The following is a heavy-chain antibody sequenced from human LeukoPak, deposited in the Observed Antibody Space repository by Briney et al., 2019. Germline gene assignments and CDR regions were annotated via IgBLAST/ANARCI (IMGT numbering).Heavy chain of an antibody. CDR2: ICHSGST. D-gene: IGHD5-18*01. V-gene: IGHV4-38-2*02. Sequence: PSETLSLTCAVSGYSISSGYYWGWIRQPPGKGLEWIGSICHSGSTHYNPSLKSRVTISVDTPKNQFSLKLSSVTAADTAVYYCARDSHTAMDYWGQGTLVTVSS. CDR1: GYSISSGYY. J-gene: IGHJ4*02. CDR3: ARDSHTAMDY.